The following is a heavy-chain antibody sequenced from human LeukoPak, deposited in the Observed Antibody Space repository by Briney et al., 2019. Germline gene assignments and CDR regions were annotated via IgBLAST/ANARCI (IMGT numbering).Heavy chain of an antibody. CDR2: INSDGSST. V-gene: IGHV3-74*01. CDR3: AKDIEAAADYYFDY. J-gene: IGHJ4*02. Sequence: GGSLRLSCAASGFTFNSYWMHWVRQAPGKGLVWVSRINSDGSSTSYADSVKGRFTISRDNAKNTLYLQMNSLRAEDTAVYYCAKDIEAAADYYFDYWGQGTLVTVSS. CDR1: GFTFNSYW. D-gene: IGHD6-13*01.